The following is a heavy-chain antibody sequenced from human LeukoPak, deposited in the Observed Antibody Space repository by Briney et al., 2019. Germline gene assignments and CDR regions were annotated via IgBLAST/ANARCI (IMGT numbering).Heavy chain of an antibody. CDR3: ARGGRLRLNYYYYYGMDV. Sequence: ASVKVSCKASGGTFSSYAISWVRQAPGQGLEWMGRIIPIFGIANYAQKFQGRVTITADKSTSTAYMELSSLRSEDTAVYYCARGGRLRLNYYYYYGMDVWGQGTTVTVSS. V-gene: IGHV1-69*04. CDR2: IIPIFGIA. J-gene: IGHJ6*02. D-gene: IGHD5-12*01. CDR1: GGTFSSYA.